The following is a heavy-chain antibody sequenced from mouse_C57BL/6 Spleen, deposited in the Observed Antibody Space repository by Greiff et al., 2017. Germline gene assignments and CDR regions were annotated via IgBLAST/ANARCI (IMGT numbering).Heavy chain of an antibody. Sequence: VQLQQSGAELARPGASVTLSCKASGYTFTSYGIRWVKQRTGQGLEWIGEIYPRSGNTYYNEKFKGKSTLTADKSSSTAYMALRRLTSEDSAVYVCARGKVSTMVTKYFDVWGTGTTVTVSS. J-gene: IGHJ1*03. CDR3: ARGKVSTMVTKYFDV. D-gene: IGHD2-2*01. CDR1: GYTFTSYG. V-gene: IGHV1-81*01. CDR2: IYPRSGNT.